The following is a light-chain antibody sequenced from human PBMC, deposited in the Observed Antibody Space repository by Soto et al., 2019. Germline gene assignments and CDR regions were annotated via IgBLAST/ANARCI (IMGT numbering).Light chain of an antibody. V-gene: IGKV3-20*01. CDR3: QQYGSSLTWT. CDR1: QSVISNY. J-gene: IGKJ1*01. Sequence: EVVLTQSPGTVSLSPGERVTLSCRASQSVISNYLAWYQQRPGQAPRLLIYAASSRATGIPDRFSDSGSGSDFTRSISSLEPEDFAVYYCQQYGSSLTWTFGQATKIE. CDR2: AAS.